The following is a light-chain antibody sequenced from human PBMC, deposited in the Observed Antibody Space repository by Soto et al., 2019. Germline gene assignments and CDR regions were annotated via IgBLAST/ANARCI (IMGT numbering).Light chain of an antibody. Sequence: DIQMTQSPSSLSASVGDRVTITCRASQSVSSYLNWYQQKPGKAPELLIYAASSMHSGVPSRFSGSGSGTDFPLIISLLQPEDAATYFYQHSYSGPPTFGQGTKVDI. CDR2: AAS. CDR1: QSVSSY. V-gene: IGKV1-39*01. CDR3: QHSYSGPPT. J-gene: IGKJ1*01.